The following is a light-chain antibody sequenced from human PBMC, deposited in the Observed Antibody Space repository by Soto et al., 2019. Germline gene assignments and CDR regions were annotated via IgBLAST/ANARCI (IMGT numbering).Light chain of an antibody. CDR1: QSVLYSSNNKNY. CDR2: WAS. CDR3: QQYYSTPPT. V-gene: IGKV4-1*01. J-gene: IGKJ2*01. Sequence: DIVMTQSPDSLAVALGERATINCKSSQSVLYSSNNKNYLAWYQQKPGQPPKLLIYWASTRESGVPDRFSGSGSGTDFTLTISSLQAGDVAVYYCQQYYSTPPTVGQGTKREIK.